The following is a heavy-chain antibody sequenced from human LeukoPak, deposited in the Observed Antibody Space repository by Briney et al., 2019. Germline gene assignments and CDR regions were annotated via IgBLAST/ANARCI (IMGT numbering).Heavy chain of an antibody. Sequence: GGSLRLSCVASGFTLSSHWMSWVRQAPGKGLEWVANLNQDGSAKYFVDSVKGRFTISRDNAKNSMYLQMNSLRAEDTAVYYCARWEIRGTAHKLDYWGQGTLVTVSS. CDR2: LNQDGSAK. CDR3: ARWEIRGTAHKLDY. V-gene: IGHV3-7*01. CDR1: GFTLSSHW. D-gene: IGHD1-7*01. J-gene: IGHJ4*02.